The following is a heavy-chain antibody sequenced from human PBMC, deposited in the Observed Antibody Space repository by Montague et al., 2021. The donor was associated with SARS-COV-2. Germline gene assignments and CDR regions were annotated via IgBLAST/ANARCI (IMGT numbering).Heavy chain of an antibody. D-gene: IGHD3-10*01. J-gene: IGHJ4*02. CDR1: GDSVSSNSAT. CDR2: TYYRSKWST. Sequence: CAISGDSVSSNSATWNWIRQSPSRGLEWLGRTYYRSKWSTNYAVSVQSRITVNPVTSKNHFSLQLNSVTPEDTGVYYCARGQNFGSGNSCNFDHWGQGTLVTVSS. CDR3: ARGQNFGSGNSCNFDH. V-gene: IGHV6-1*01.